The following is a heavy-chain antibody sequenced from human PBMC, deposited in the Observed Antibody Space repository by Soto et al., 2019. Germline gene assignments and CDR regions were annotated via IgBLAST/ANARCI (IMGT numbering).Heavy chain of an antibody. Sequence: GASVKVSCKASGGTFRTYAISWVRQAPGQGLEWMGGITPIFGKANYAQKFQGRVSITADESTTTAYMELRSLRSEDTAVYYCARGSADNTAVAHPYDYWGQGTLVTVSS. CDR2: ITPIFGKA. D-gene: IGHD5-18*01. J-gene: IGHJ4*02. CDR1: GGTFRTYA. V-gene: IGHV1-69*13. CDR3: ARGSADNTAVAHPYDY.